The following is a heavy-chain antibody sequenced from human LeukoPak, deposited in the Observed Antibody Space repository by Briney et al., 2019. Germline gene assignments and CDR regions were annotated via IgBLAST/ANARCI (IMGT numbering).Heavy chain of an antibody. J-gene: IGHJ4*02. CDR1: GFTYSNVW. CDR2: IKQDGSEK. Sequence: GGSLRLSCAASGFTYSNVWMNWVRQAPGKGLEWVADIKQDGSEKYYVDSAKGRFTISRDNAKNSLYLQMNSLRAEDTAVYYCARYDYWGQGTLVTVSS. CDR3: ARYDY. V-gene: IGHV3-7*01.